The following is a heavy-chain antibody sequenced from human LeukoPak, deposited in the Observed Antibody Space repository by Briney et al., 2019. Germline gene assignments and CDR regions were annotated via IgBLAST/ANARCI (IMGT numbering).Heavy chain of an antibody. Sequence: PGGSLRRSCAASGFTFSSYGMHWVRQAPGKGLEWVAVIWYDGSNKYYADSVKGRFTISRDNSKNTLYLQMNSLRAEDTAVYYCAKALEYYYDSSGLDYWGQGTLVTVSS. CDR2: IWYDGSNK. CDR1: GFTFSSYG. D-gene: IGHD3-22*01. V-gene: IGHV3-33*06. J-gene: IGHJ4*02. CDR3: AKALEYYYDSSGLDY.